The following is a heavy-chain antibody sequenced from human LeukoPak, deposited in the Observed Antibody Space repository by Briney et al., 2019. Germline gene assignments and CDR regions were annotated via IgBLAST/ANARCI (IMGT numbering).Heavy chain of an antibody. Sequence: GSLRLSCAPSGFTFSSYWMSWIRQPAGKGLEWIGRIYTSGSTNYNPSLKSRVTMSVDTSKNQFSLKLSSVTAADTAVYYCARHDNWFDSWGQGTLVTVSS. CDR3: ARHDNWFDS. CDR1: GFTFSSYW. V-gene: IGHV4-4*07. CDR2: IYTSGST. J-gene: IGHJ5*01.